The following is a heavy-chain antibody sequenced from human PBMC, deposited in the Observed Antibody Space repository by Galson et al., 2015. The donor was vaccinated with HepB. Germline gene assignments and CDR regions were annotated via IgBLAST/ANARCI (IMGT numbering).Heavy chain of an antibody. Sequence: SLRLSCAASGFTFSSYWMHWVRQAPGKGLVWVSRIKSDGSSSSHADSVKGRFTISRDNAKNTLYLQMNSLKTEDTAVYYCTTEAIVGATVGGYWGQGTLVTVSS. CDR2: IKSDGSSS. J-gene: IGHJ4*02. V-gene: IGHV3-74*01. D-gene: IGHD1-26*01. CDR1: GFTFSSYW. CDR3: TTEAIVGATVGGY.